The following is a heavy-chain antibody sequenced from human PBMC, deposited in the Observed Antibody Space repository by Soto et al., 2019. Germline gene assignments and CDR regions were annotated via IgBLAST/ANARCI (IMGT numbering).Heavy chain of an antibody. D-gene: IGHD2-8*01. CDR3: ARVYAYYFDY. CDR1: GGSLSSYY. V-gene: IGHV4-59*01. Sequence: QVQLQESGPGLVKPSETLSLTCTVSGGSLSSYYWSWIRQPPGKGLEWIGYIYYSGSTNYNPSLKSRVTISVDTSKNQCSLKLSSVTAADTAVYYCARVYAYYFDYWGQGTLVTVSS. CDR2: IYYSGST. J-gene: IGHJ4*02.